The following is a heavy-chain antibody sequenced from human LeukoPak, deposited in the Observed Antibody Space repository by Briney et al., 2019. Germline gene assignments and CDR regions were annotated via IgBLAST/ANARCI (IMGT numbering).Heavy chain of an antibody. V-gene: IGHV4-31*03. Sequence: SETLSLTCTVSGGSISSGGYYWSWIRQHPGKGLEWIGYIYYSGSTYYNPSHKSRVTISVDTSKNQFSLKLSSVTAADTAVYYCARGTLWFGELLPLDYWGQGTLVTVSS. CDR2: IYYSGST. J-gene: IGHJ4*02. CDR1: GGSISSGGYY. CDR3: ARGTLWFGELLPLDY. D-gene: IGHD3-10*01.